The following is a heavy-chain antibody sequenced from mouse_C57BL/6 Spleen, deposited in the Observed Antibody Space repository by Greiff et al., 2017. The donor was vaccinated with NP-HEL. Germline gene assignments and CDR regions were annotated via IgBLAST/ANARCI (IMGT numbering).Heavy chain of an antibody. V-gene: IGHV5-4*01. J-gene: IGHJ3*01. CDR3: AREGTGVDPGFAY. CDR1: GFTFSSYA. Sequence: EVQGVESGGGLVKPGGSLKLSCAASGFTFSSYAMSWVRQTPEKRLEWVATISDGGSYTYYPDNVKGRFTISRDNAKNNLYMQMSHLKSEDTAMYYCAREGTGVDPGFAYWGQGTLVTVSA. CDR2: ISDGGSYT. D-gene: IGHD1-1*01.